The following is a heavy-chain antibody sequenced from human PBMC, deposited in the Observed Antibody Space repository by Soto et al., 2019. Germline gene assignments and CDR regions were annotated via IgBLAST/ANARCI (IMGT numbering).Heavy chain of an antibody. D-gene: IGHD6-19*01. Sequence: ESGGGVVQPGRSLRLSCAASGFTFSSYGMHWVRQAPGKGLEWVAVIWYDGSNKYYADSVKGRFTISRDNSKNTLYLQMNSLRAEDTAVYYCARGDSSGWYGYWGQGTLVTVSS. CDR3: ARGDSSGWYGY. V-gene: IGHV3-33*01. CDR1: GFTFSSYG. J-gene: IGHJ4*02. CDR2: IWYDGSNK.